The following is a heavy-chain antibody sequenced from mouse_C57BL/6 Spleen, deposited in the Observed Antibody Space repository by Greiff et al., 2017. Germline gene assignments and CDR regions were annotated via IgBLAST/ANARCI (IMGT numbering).Heavy chain of an antibody. CDR2: INPGSGGT. J-gene: IGHJ2*01. D-gene: IGHD4-1*01. Sequence: LQESGAELVRPGTSVKVSCKASGYAFTNYLIEWVKQRPGQGLEWIGVINPGSGGTNYNEKFKGKATLTADKSSSTAYMQLSSLTSEDSAVYFCARRGGTNFDYWGQGTTLTVSS. V-gene: IGHV1-54*01. CDR3: ARRGGTNFDY. CDR1: GYAFTNYL.